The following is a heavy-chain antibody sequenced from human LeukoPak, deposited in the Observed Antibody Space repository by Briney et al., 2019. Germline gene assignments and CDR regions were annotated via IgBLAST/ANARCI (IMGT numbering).Heavy chain of an antibody. V-gene: IGHV3-43*02. J-gene: IGHJ4*02. CDR1: GFSFGDYA. CDR3: AKDPGYATYYFDS. CDR2: ISGDGDNT. Sequence: GGSLRLSCAASGFSFGDYAMHWVRQAPGKGLEWVSLISGDGDNTYYADSVKGRFTISRDNSKNSLFLQLNSLRTEDTALYYCAKDPGYATYYFDSWGQGTLVTVSS. D-gene: IGHD5-12*01.